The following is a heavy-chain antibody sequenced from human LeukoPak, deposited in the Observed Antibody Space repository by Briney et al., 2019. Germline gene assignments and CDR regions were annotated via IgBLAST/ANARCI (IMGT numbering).Heavy chain of an antibody. Sequence: KSGGSLRLSCAASGFTFSDYTMDWVRQAPGKGLEWVSSIGGSGDSIYYADSVKGRFTISRDNAKNSLDLQMNSLRAEDTAVYYCARDRNWSYDYWGQGTLVTVSS. CDR1: GFTFSDYT. J-gene: IGHJ4*02. CDR2: IGGSGDSI. CDR3: ARDRNWSYDY. D-gene: IGHD1-7*01. V-gene: IGHV3-21*01.